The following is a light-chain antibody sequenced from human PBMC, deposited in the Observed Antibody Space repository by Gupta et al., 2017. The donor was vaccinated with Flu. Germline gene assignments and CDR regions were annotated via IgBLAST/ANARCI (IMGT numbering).Light chain of an antibody. V-gene: IGLV1-51*02. Sequence: QSVLTQPPSVSAPPGQKVTISCSGSSSNIGNNYVSWYQQLPGTAPKLLIYENNKRPSGIPDRFSGSKSGTSATLGIXGXQTGDEXDYYCGTWDSSLSAGVFGGGTKLTVL. CDR1: SSNIGNNY. J-gene: IGLJ3*02. CDR3: GTWDSSLSAGV. CDR2: ENN.